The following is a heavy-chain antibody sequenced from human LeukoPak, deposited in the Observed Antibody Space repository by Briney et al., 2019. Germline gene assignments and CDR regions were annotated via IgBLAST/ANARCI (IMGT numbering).Heavy chain of an antibody. CDR2: ISYSGST. D-gene: IGHD5-12*01. Sequence: SETLSLTCTVSGGSISGYYWTWIRQPPGKGLEWIGYISYSGSTSTHPSLKSRVIISLDMSKSQFSLKLTSVTAADTAVYYCVRGYSGYPYYLDYWGQGTLVTVSS. CDR3: VRGYSGYPYYLDY. J-gene: IGHJ4*02. CDR1: GGSISGYY. V-gene: IGHV4-59*08.